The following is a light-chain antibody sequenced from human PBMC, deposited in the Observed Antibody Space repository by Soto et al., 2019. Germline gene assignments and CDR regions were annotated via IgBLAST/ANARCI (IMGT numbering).Light chain of an antibody. V-gene: IGKV3-20*01. J-gene: IGKJ4*01. CDR3: QQYGALPPT. Sequence: EIVLTQFPGALSLSPGERVTLSCRASQTVSNTYLAWYQQKSGQAPKFLIYGASNRATGIPDRFSGSGSGTDFTLNISRLEPEDFAVYYCQQYGALPPTFGGGTKVEI. CDR1: QTVSNTY. CDR2: GAS.